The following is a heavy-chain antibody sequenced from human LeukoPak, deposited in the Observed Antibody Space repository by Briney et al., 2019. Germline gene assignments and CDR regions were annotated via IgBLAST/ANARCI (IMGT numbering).Heavy chain of an antibody. V-gene: IGHV5-51*01. D-gene: IGHD2-15*01. J-gene: IGHJ4*02. CDR3: AIGRYCSGGTCHWSPDF. Sequence: GESLKIFWRGFGYSFMSYKVGWVRQMSGKGLEVVGTFYPGDSDTRYSPSFQGQVTISVDKSISTAYLRWSSLNASDSGMYYCAIGRYCSGGTCHWSPDFWGQGTLVTVSS. CDR2: FYPGDSDT. CDR1: GYSFMSYK.